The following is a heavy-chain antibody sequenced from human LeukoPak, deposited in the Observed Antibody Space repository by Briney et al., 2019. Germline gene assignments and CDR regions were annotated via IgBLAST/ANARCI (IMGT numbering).Heavy chain of an antibody. D-gene: IGHD1-14*01. V-gene: IGHV3-33*01. CDR1: GFTFSSYG. Sequence: GRSLRLSCAASGFTFSSYGMHWVRQAPGKGLEWVAVIWYDGSNKYYADSVKGRFTISRDNSKNTLYLQMNSLRAEDTAVYYCTTRHVGSVNWFDPWGQGTLVTVSS. J-gene: IGHJ5*02. CDR3: TTRHVGSVNWFDP. CDR2: IWYDGSNK.